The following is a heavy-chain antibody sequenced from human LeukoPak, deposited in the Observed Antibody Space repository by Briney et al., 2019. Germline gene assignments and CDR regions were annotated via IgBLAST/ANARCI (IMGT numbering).Heavy chain of an antibody. CDR1: GFTFTNYG. CDR2: INNIGGNT. D-gene: IGHD1-1*01. J-gene: IGHJ4*02. V-gene: IGHV3-23*01. Sequence: GGSLRLSCAASGFTFTNYGMNWVRQAPGKGLEWVAVINNIGGNTFYADSVKGRFIISRDNSKNTLYLQMSRLRAEDTAVYYCARSLKWNLVGFDYWGQGTLVTVSS. CDR3: ARSLKWNLVGFDY.